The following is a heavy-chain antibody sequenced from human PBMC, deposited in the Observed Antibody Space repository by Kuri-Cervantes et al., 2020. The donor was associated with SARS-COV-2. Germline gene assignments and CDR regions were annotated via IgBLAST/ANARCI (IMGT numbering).Heavy chain of an antibody. CDR3: VCDTNRVKVY. CDR2: IKQDGSAT. J-gene: IGHJ4*02. Sequence: GGSLRLSCAVSGFTFRSYWMSWVRQAPGKGLEYVANIKQDGSATYYVDSVKGRFTISRDNTERSLYLQMNSLRAEDTAVYYCVCDTNRVKVYWGQGTLVTVSS. CDR1: GFTFRSYW. D-gene: IGHD5-18*01. V-gene: IGHV3-7*02.